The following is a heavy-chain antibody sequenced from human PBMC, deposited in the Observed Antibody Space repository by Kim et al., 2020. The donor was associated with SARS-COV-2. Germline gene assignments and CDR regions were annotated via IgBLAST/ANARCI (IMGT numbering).Heavy chain of an antibody. J-gene: IGHJ4*02. CDR3: ARVGSGQRFGELLLYFDY. CDR1: GGSISSGGYY. CDR2: IYYSGST. Sequence: SETLSLTCTVSGGSISSGGYYWSWIRQHPGKGLEWIGYIYYSGSTYYNPSLKSRVTISVDTSKNQFSLKLSSVTAADTAVYYCARVGSGQRFGELLLYFDYWGQGTLVTVSS. V-gene: IGHV4-31*03. D-gene: IGHD3-10*01.